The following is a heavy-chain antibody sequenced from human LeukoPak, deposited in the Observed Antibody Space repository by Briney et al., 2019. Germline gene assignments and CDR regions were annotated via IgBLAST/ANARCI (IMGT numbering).Heavy chain of an antibody. CDR2: IYYSGST. V-gene: IGHV4-31*03. CDR1: GGSISSGGYY. CDR3: GRDHIVVVPAASVFRYYYYGMDV. J-gene: IGHJ6*04. D-gene: IGHD2-2*01. Sequence: SQTLSLTCTVSGGSISSGGYYWSWIRQHPGRGLEWIGYIYYSGSTYYNPSLKSRVTISVDTSKNQFSLKLSSVTAADTAVYYCGRDHIVVVPAASVFRYYYYGMDVWGKGTTVTVSS.